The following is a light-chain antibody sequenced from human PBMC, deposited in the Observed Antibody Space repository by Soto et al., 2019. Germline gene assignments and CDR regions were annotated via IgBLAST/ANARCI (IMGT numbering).Light chain of an antibody. CDR3: CSYAGSTVV. CDR2: DDN. J-gene: IGLJ2*01. CDR1: SSNIGSHNL. V-gene: IGLV2-23*01. Sequence: QSVLTQPASVSGSPGQSITISCTGSSSNIGSHNLVSWYEYHPVNAHKLIIYDDNKPPSGIANHYSGSKSGNTAALTISGLQDEDEADYYGCSYAGSTVVFGGGTKLTVL.